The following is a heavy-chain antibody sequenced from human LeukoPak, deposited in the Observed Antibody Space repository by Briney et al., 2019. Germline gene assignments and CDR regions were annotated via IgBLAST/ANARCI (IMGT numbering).Heavy chain of an antibody. V-gene: IGHV3-33*01. CDR1: GFTFSSYG. J-gene: IGHJ5*02. Sequence: GGSLRLSCAASGFTFSSYGMHWVRQAPGKGLEWVAVMWYDGSNKYYADSVKGRFTISRDNSKNTLYLQMNSLRAEDTAVYYCARARNRYCSGGSCLRNWFDPWGQGTLVTVSS. D-gene: IGHD2-15*01. CDR2: MWYDGSNK. CDR3: ARARNRYCSGGSCLRNWFDP.